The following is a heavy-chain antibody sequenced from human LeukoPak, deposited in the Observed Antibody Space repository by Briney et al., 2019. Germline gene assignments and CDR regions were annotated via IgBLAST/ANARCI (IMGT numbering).Heavy chain of an antibody. CDR2: ISWNSGSI. CDR1: GFTFDDYA. CDR3: AEAPDSYGGY. Sequence: GGSLRLSCAASGFTFDDYAMHWVRQAPGKGLEWVSGISWNSGSIGYADSVKGRFTISRDNAKNSLYLQMNSLRAEDTALYYCAEAPDSYGGYWGQGTLVTVSS. J-gene: IGHJ4*02. D-gene: IGHD5-18*01. V-gene: IGHV3-9*01.